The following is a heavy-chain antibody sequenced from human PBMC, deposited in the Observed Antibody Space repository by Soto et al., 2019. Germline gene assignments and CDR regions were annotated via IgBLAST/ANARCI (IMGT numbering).Heavy chain of an antibody. Sequence: SETLSLTCTVYGGSIRGYYWSWIRQPPREGLEWIGYMYNTGSTVYNPSYKSRVTISVDTSKNHFSLKLNSVTAADTAVYYCARDLWGYCGTDCYPLDVWGQGTTVT. D-gene: IGHD2-21*02. CDR2: MYNTGST. J-gene: IGHJ6*02. V-gene: IGHV4-59*01. CDR3: ARDLWGYCGTDCYPLDV. CDR1: GGSIRGYY.